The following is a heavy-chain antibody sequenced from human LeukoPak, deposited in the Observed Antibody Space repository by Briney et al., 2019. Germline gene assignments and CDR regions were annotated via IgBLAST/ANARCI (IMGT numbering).Heavy chain of an antibody. D-gene: IGHD3-9*01. CDR1: GFAFSSYE. Sequence: PGGSLRLSCAASGFAFSSYEMNWVRQAPGKGLEWVSYISSSGSTIYYADSVKGRFTISRDNAKNSLYLRMNSLRAEDTAVYYCAKDHTISSSFDPWGQGTLVTVSS. CDR3: AKDHTISSSFDP. J-gene: IGHJ5*02. V-gene: IGHV3-48*03. CDR2: ISSSGSTI.